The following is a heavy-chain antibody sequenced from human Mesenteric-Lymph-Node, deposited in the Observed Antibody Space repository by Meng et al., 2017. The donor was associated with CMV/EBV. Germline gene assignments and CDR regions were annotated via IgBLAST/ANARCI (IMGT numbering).Heavy chain of an antibody. Sequence: LSLTCAGSGFTFSTYAMSWVRQAPGKGLEWVSVISGSGDSTYYTDSVKGRFTVSRDNSKNTLYLQMNSLRAEDTAIYYCTKDSGGYCSGGSCYTTDWGQGTLVTVSS. CDR2: ISGSGDST. D-gene: IGHD2-15*01. J-gene: IGHJ4*02. CDR1: GFTFSTYA. V-gene: IGHV3-23*01. CDR3: TKDSGGYCSGGSCYTTD.